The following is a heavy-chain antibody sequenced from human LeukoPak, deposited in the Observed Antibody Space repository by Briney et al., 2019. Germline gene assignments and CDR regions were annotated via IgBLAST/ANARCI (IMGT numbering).Heavy chain of an antibody. CDR3: ARDSQRSYDV. CDR1: GYKFTTYG. V-gene: IGHV1-18*01. D-gene: IGHD5-12*01. J-gene: IGHJ4*02. CDR2: ISAYNGNT. Sequence: ASVKVSCKASGYKFTTYGFSWVRQAPGQGLEWMGWISAYNGNTHYAQKFQDRVTMTTDTSTSTAYMELRSLRSDDTALYYCARDSQRSYDVWGQGTLVTVSS.